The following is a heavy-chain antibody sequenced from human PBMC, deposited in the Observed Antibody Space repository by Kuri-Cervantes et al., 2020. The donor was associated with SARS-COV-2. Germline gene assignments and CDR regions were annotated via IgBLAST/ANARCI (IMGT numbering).Heavy chain of an antibody. D-gene: IGHD3-16*02. CDR2: ISYDGSNK. CDR1: GFTFSSYA. CDR3: ARECAQGTFGGVFVIIDY. V-gene: IGHV3-30-3*01. Sequence: GESLKISCAASGFTFSSYAMHWVRQAPGKGLEWVAVISYDGSNKYYADSVKGRFTISRDNSKNTLYLQMNSLRAEDTAVYYCARECAQGTFGGVFVIIDYWGQGTLVTVSS. J-gene: IGHJ4*02.